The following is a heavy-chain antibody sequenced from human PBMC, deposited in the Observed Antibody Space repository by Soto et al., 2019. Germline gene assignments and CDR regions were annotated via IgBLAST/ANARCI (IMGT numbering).Heavy chain of an antibody. J-gene: IGHJ4*02. CDR3: VRAIGGRDAF. Sequence: EVQLVESGGGLVQPGGSLRLSCAASGSTLSDHWMSWVRQAPGKGLEWVANITPDGSAKYYVDSVKGRFTISRDNAKNSLDLQMNSLRAEDTAVYHCVRAIGGRDAFWGQRTLVTVSS. V-gene: IGHV3-7*04. D-gene: IGHD3-16*01. CDR2: ITPDGSAK. CDR1: GSTLSDHW.